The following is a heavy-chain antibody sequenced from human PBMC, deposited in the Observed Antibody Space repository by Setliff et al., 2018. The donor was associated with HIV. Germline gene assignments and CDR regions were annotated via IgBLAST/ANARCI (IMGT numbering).Heavy chain of an antibody. CDR1: GGSISSHY. J-gene: IGHJ3*02. D-gene: IGHD4-4*01. V-gene: IGHV4-59*04. CDR2: ISNSGKI. CDR3: ARTVPHSAAQDAFDI. Sequence: SETLSLTCTVSGGSISSHYWSWIRQPPGKGLEWIGYISNSGKIYYDPSLNSRVTLSADTSKNQLSLKLTSVTAEDTGVYYCARTVPHSAAQDAFDIWGQGTVVTVSS.